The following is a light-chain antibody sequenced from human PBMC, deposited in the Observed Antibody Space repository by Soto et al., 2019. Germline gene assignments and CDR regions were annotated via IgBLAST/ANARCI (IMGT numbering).Light chain of an antibody. V-gene: IGKV2-30*01. J-gene: IGKJ1*01. CDR2: KVS. CDR3: MQGTHWHRT. CDR1: QSLVYSYGNTC. Sequence: DVVMTQSPLSLPVTLGQPASISCRSSQSLVYSYGNTCLNWFQQRRGQSPRRLIYKVSNRDSGVPDRFSGSVSGTDFTLKIRTVEAEDVGVYYCMQGTHWHRTFGQGTKVEIK.